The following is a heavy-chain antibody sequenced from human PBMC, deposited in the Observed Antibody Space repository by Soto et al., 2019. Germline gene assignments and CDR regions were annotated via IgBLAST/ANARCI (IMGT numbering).Heavy chain of an antibody. CDR3: ARALPKYYYDSSGYYRQYYFDY. CDR2: INHSGST. CDR1: GGSFSGYY. V-gene: IGHV4-34*01. J-gene: IGHJ4*02. Sequence: SETLSLTCAVYGGSFSGYYWSWIRQPPGKGLEWIGEINHSGSTDYNPSLKSRVTISVDTSKNQFSLKLSSVTAADTAVYYCARALPKYYYDSSGYYRQYYFDYWGQGTLVTVSS. D-gene: IGHD3-22*01.